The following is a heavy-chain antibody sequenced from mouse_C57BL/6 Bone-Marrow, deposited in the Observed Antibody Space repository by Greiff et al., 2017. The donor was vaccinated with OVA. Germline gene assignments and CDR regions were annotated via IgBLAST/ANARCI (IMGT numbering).Heavy chain of an antibody. V-gene: IGHV1-82*01. Sequence: VQLQESGPELVKPGASVKISCKASGYAFSSSWMNWVKQRPGKGLEWIGRIYPGDGDTNYNGKFKGKATLTADKSSSTAYMQLSSLTSEDSAVYFCARLGTGTDYFDYWGQGTTLTVSS. D-gene: IGHD4-1*01. J-gene: IGHJ2*01. CDR1: GYAFSSSW. CDR2: IYPGDGDT. CDR3: ARLGTGTDYFDY.